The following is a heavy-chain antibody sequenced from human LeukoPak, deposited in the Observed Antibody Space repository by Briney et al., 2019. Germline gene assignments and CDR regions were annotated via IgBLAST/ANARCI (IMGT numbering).Heavy chain of an antibody. V-gene: IGHV3-21*01. CDR2: ISSSGSYI. CDR1: GFTFSSYS. Sequence: PGGSLRLSCAASGFTFSSYSMNWVRQAPGKGLEWVSSISSSGSYIYYADSVKGRFTISRDNAKNSLYLQMNSLRAEDTAVYYCARKSCSSTSCYLGVWGQGTTVTVSS. J-gene: IGHJ6*02. D-gene: IGHD2-2*01. CDR3: ARKSCSSTSCYLGV.